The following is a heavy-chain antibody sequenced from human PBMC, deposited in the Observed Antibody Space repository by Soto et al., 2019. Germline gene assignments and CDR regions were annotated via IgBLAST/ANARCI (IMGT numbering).Heavy chain of an antibody. CDR2: IYYGGST. V-gene: IGHV4-31*03. CDR3: AKSRLEQYFFDY. J-gene: IGHJ4*02. CDR1: GGSISRGGYY. Sequence: QVQLQESGPGLVKPSQTLSLTCTVSGGSISRGGYYWSWIRQHPGKGLEWIGYIYYGGSTYYNPSLKSRVTISVDTSKNQFSVKLSSVTAADTAVYFCAKSRLEQYFFDYWGQGTLVTVSS. D-gene: IGHD6-19*01.